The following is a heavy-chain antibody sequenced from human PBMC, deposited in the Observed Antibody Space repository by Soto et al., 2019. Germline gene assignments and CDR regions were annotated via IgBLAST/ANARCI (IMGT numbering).Heavy chain of an antibody. CDR3: ARERNYDILTAHDAFDI. Sequence: QVQLQESGPGLVKPSETLSLTCTVSGGSISSYYWSWIRQPPGKGLEWIGYIYYSGSTNYNPSLKSRVTISVDTSKNQFSLKLSSVTAADTAVYYCARERNYDILTAHDAFDIWGQGTMVTVSS. V-gene: IGHV4-59*01. CDR2: IYYSGST. D-gene: IGHD3-9*01. J-gene: IGHJ3*02. CDR1: GGSISSYY.